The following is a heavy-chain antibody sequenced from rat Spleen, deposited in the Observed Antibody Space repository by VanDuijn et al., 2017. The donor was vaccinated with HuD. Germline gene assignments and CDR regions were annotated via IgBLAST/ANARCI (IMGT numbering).Heavy chain of an antibody. CDR2: IKAKSNNYAT. CDR1: GFTFSTAW. CDR3: ATEGPFAY. V-gene: IGHV6-6*01. D-gene: IGHD1-11*01. J-gene: IGHJ3*01. Sequence: EVQVLESGGGLVQPGNSLKLSCATSGFTFSTAWMYWYRQFPEKRLEWVARIKAKSNNYATDYTESVKGRFTISRDNSKSSIYLQMNNLKEEDTAIYYCATEGPFAYWGQGTLVTVSS.